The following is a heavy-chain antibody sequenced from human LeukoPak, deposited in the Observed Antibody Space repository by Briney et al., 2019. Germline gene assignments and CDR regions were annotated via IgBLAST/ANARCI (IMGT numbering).Heavy chain of an antibody. CDR2: ISGSGGST. Sequence: PGGSLRLSCAASGFTFSSYAMSWVRQAPGKGLEWVSAISGSGGSTYYADSVKGRFTISRDNSKNTLYLQMNSLRAEDTAVYYCAKGRYSSSWRLPGYWGQGTLVTVSS. D-gene: IGHD6-13*01. CDR3: AKGRYSSSWRLPGY. V-gene: IGHV3-23*01. CDR1: GFTFSSYA. J-gene: IGHJ4*02.